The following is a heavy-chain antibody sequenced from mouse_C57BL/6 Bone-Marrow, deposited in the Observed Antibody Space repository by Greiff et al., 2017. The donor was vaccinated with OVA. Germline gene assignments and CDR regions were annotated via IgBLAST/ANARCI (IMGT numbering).Heavy chain of an antibody. J-gene: IGHJ3*01. Sequence: VQLQQSGAELVRPGASVKLSCTASGFNIKDYYMHWVKQRPEQGLEWIGRIDPEDGDTEYDPKFQGKATMTADTSSNTAYLQLSSLTSEDTAVYYCTTHGNYSWFAYWGQGTLVTVSA. D-gene: IGHD2-1*01. CDR3: TTHGNYSWFAY. CDR2: IDPEDGDT. V-gene: IGHV14-1*01. CDR1: GFNIKDYY.